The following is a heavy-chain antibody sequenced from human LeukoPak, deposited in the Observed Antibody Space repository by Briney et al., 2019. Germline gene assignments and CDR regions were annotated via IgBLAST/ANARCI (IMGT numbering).Heavy chain of an antibody. CDR3: AREYYYYGMDV. CDR1: GFTVSSNY. Sequence: PGGSLRLSCAASGFTVSSNYMSWVRQAPGKGLEWVSVIYSGGSTYYADSVKGRFTISRDNSKNTQYLQMNSLRAEDTAVYYCAREYYYYGMDVWGQGTTVTVSS. J-gene: IGHJ6*02. V-gene: IGHV3-53*01. CDR2: IYSGGST.